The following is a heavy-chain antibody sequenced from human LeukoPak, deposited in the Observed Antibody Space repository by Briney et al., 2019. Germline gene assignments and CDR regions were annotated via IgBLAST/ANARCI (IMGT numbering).Heavy chain of an antibody. CDR3: ARGPSPKSRIAVAGNWLDP. CDR2: IYYSGST. CDR1: GGSISSGGYY. J-gene: IGHJ5*02. V-gene: IGHV4-31*03. D-gene: IGHD6-19*01. Sequence: SETLSLTCTVSGGSISSGGYYWSWIRQHPGKGLEWIGYIYYSGSTYYNPSLKSRVTISVDTSKNQFSLKLSSVTAADTAVYYCARGPSPKSRIAVAGNWLDPCGQGTLVTVSS.